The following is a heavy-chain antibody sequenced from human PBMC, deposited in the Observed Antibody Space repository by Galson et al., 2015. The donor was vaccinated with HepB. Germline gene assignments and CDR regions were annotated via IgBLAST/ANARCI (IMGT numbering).Heavy chain of an antibody. J-gene: IGHJ3*02. Sequence: CAISGDSVSSDSAAWNWIRRSPSRGLEWLGRTYYRSRWSNDYAVSVKSRITINSDTSKNQFSLQLKSVTPEDTAIYFCARDLYSEKYYAFDIWGQGTMVTVSS. D-gene: IGHD1-26*01. CDR1: GDSVSSDSAA. V-gene: IGHV6-1*01. CDR2: TYYRSRWSN. CDR3: ARDLYSEKYYAFDI.